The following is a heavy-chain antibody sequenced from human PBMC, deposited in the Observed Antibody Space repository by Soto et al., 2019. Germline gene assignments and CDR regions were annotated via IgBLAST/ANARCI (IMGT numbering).Heavy chain of an antibody. CDR1: GFSFSSYS. J-gene: IGHJ5*02. D-gene: IGHD2-15*01. CDR2: ISSSASHI. Sequence: EVQLVESGGGLVKPGGSLRLSCAASGFSFSSYSMNWVRQAPGKGLEWVSSISSSASHINYADSVKGRFTISRDNAKNSLYLQMNSLRAEDTAVYYCARGYTGFVGGGTCYWFDPGGQGTLVTVSS. V-gene: IGHV3-21*06. CDR3: ARGYTGFVGGGTCYWFDP.